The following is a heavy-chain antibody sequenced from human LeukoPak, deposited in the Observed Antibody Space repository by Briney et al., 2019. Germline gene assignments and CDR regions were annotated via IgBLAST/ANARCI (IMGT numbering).Heavy chain of an antibody. D-gene: IGHD1-26*01. CDR3: AKDMGPRGSYGSIDY. J-gene: IGHJ4*02. Sequence: GGSLRLSCAASGFTFSSYAMSWVRQAPGKGLEWVSAISGSGGSTYYADSVKGRFTISRDNSKNTLYLQMNSLRAEDTAVYYCAKDMGPRGSYGSIDYWGQGTLVTVSS. CDR1: GFTFSSYA. V-gene: IGHV3-23*01. CDR2: ISGSGGST.